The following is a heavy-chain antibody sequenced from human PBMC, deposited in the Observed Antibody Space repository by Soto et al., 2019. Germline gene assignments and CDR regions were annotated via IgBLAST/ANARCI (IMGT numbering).Heavy chain of an antibody. CDR2: INAGNGNT. V-gene: IGHV1-3*01. J-gene: IGHJ5*02. D-gene: IGHD3-10*01. Sequence: ASVKVSCKASGYTFTSYAMHWVRQAPGQRLEWMGWINAGNGNTKYSQKFQGRVTITRDTSASTAHREVSGLRSEDTAVYYWARGAPHLRPNWFDPWGQGTLVTVSS. CDR1: GYTFTSYA. CDR3: ARGAPHLRPNWFDP.